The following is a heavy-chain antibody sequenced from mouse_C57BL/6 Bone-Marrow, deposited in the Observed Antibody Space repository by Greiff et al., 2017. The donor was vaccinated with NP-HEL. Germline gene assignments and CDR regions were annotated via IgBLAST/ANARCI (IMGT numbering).Heavy chain of an antibody. CDR2: ISSGGDYI. V-gene: IGHV5-9-1*02. Sequence: EVMLVESGEGLVKPGGSLTLSCAASGFTFSSYAMSWVRQTPEKRLEWVAYISSGGDYIYYAAPVQGRFTISIDNARNTLYLQMSSLKSEDTAMYYCTREESSGYDYAMDYWGQGTSVTVSS. J-gene: IGHJ4*01. CDR1: GFTFSSYA. CDR3: TREESSGYDYAMDY. D-gene: IGHD3-2*02.